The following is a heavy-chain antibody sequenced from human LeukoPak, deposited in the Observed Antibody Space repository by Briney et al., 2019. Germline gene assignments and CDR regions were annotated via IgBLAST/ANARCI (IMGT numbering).Heavy chain of an antibody. CDR2: ITSSGDSA. CDR1: GFTFSSYA. D-gene: IGHD3-9*01. CDR3: VKEYFGFAFDY. Sequence: PGGSLRLSCAASGFTFSSYAMSWVRQAPGKGLEWVSDITSSGDSAYYADSVKGRFTISGDNPKNTLYLQMNSPRAEDTAIYYCVKEYFGFAFDYWGQGTVVTVSS. V-gene: IGHV3-23*01. J-gene: IGHJ4*02.